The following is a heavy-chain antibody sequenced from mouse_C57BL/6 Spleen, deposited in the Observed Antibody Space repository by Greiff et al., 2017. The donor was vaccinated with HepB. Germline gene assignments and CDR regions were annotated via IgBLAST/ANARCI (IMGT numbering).Heavy chain of an antibody. D-gene: IGHD2-3*01. CDR3: ARRDDGYDYFDY. CDR1: GFTFSDYG. J-gene: IGHJ2*01. CDR2: ISSGSSTI. V-gene: IGHV5-17*01. Sequence: EVQVVESGAGLVKPGGSLKLSCAASGFTFSDYGMHWVRQAPEKGLEWVAYISSGSSTIYYADTVKGRFTISRDNAKNTLFLQMTSLRSEDTAMYYCARRDDGYDYFDYWGQGTTLTVSS.